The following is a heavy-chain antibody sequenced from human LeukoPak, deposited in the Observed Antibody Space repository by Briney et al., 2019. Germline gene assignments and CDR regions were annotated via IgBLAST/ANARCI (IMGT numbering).Heavy chain of an antibody. Sequence: ASVTVSCKASGYTFTGNYIHWVRQAPGQGLEWMGWINPNSGGTNYAQKFQGRVTMTRDTSISSAYMELSRLTSDDTAVYYCARAPGYGSGQWGQGTLVTVSS. CDR3: ARAPGYGSGQ. CDR1: GYTFTGNY. D-gene: IGHD3-10*01. J-gene: IGHJ4*02. CDR2: INPNSGGT. V-gene: IGHV1-2*02.